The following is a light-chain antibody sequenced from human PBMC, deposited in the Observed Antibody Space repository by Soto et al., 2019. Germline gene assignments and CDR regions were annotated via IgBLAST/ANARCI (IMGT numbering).Light chain of an antibody. Sequence: EIVLTQSPVTLSLSPGEIATLSCSASQSVSNNYLAWYQQKPGQAPRLLIYGASTRATGIPARFSGSGSGTDFTLTISSLEPEDFAVYYCQKRSNWPLNFGGGTKVDIK. CDR1: QSVSNNY. J-gene: IGKJ4*01. CDR3: QKRSNWPLN. CDR2: GAS. V-gene: IGKV3-11*01.